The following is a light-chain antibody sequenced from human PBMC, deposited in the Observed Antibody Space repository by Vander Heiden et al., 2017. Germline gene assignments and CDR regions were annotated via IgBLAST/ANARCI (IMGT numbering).Light chain of an antibody. J-gene: IGKJ4*01. CDR1: QSLSRNF. V-gene: IGKV3-20*01. CDR2: GAS. CDR3: QQYDKLPLT. Sequence: VLTQSPGTLSLSPGQRATLSCRASQSLSRNFLAWYQQKPGQSPRLLIYGASNRAAGTPDRFSGSGSGTAFTLTISRLEPEDFAVYFCQQYDKLPLTFGGGTKVDLK.